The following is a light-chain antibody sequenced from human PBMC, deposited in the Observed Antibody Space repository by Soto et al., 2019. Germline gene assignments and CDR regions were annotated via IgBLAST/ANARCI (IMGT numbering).Light chain of an antibody. J-gene: IGKJ1*01. V-gene: IGKV1-5*01. CDR2: DAS. Sequence: DIQMTQSPSTLSASVGDRVTITCRASQSISSWLAWYQQKPGKAPKLLIYDASSLESGVQSRFSGSGSGTEFTLTISSLQPDDFATYYCQQYNSFTWTFGQGTKV. CDR3: QQYNSFTWT. CDR1: QSISSW.